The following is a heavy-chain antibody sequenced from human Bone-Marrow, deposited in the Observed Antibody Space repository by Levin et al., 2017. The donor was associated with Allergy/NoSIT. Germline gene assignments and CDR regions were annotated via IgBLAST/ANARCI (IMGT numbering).Heavy chain of an antibody. CDR1: GFTFSSYS. CDR3: ARDGTTVTTLDL. V-gene: IGHV3-21*01. D-gene: IGHD4-17*01. CDR2: ISSSSSYI. J-gene: IGHJ2*01. Sequence: GGSLRLSCAASGFTFSSYSMNWVRQAPGKGLEWVSSISSSSSYIYYADSVKGRFTISRDNAKNSLYLQMNSLRAEDTAVYYCARDGTTVTTLDLWGRGTLVTVSS.